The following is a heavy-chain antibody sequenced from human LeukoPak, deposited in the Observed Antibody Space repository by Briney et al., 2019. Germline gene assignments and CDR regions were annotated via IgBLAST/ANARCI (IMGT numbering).Heavy chain of an antibody. Sequence: ASVKVSCKASGYTFTGYYMHWVRQAPGQGLEWMGWINPNSGGTNYAQKFQGRVTMTRDTSISTAYMELSRLRSDDTAVYYCARVNYSGYYDSSGFPHDAFDIWGQGTMVTVSS. J-gene: IGHJ3*02. CDR1: GYTFTGYY. D-gene: IGHD3-22*01. V-gene: IGHV1-2*02. CDR2: INPNSGGT. CDR3: ARVNYSGYYDSSGFPHDAFDI.